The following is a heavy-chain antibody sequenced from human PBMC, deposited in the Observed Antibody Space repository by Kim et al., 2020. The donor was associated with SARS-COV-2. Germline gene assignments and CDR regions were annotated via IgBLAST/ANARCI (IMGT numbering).Heavy chain of an antibody. J-gene: IGHJ6*02. Sequence: SETLSLTCAVYGGSFSGYYWSWIRQPPGKGLEWIGEINHSGSTNYNPSLKSRVTISVDTSKNQFSLKLSSVTAADTAVYYCARCRGQPLRWAYYYGMDVWGQGTTVTVSS. CDR1: GGSFSGYY. D-gene: IGHD3-10*01. CDR3: ARCRGQPLRWAYYYGMDV. V-gene: IGHV4-34*01. CDR2: INHSGST.